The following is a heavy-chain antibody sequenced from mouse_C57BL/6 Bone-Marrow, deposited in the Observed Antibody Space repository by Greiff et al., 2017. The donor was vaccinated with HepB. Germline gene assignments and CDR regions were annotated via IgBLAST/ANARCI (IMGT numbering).Heavy chain of an antibody. J-gene: IGHJ2*01. CDR2: IDPANGNT. CDR3: AKLTTVVAPTFYFDY. D-gene: IGHD1-1*01. V-gene: IGHV14-3*01. CDR1: GFNIKNTY. Sequence: LQESVAELVRPGASVKLSCTASGFNIKNTYMHWVKQRPEQGLEWIGRIDPANGNTKYAPKFQGKATLTADKSSSTAYMELRSLTSEDSAVYFCAKLTTVVAPTFYFDYWGQGTTLTVSS.